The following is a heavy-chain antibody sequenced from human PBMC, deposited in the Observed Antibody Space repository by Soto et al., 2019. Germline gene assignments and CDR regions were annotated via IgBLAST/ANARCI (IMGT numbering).Heavy chain of an antibody. D-gene: IGHD3-3*01. V-gene: IGHV3-15*01. J-gene: IGHJ4*02. CDR1: GFTFSNAW. CDR3: TTIPPIYFWRELYFDY. CDR2: IKSKTDGGTT. Sequence: GGSLRLSCAASGFTFSNAWMSWVRQAPGKGLEWVGRIKSKTDGGTTDYAAPVKGRFTISRDDSKNTLYLQMNSLKTEDTAVYYCTTIPPIYFWRELYFDYWGQGTLVTVSS.